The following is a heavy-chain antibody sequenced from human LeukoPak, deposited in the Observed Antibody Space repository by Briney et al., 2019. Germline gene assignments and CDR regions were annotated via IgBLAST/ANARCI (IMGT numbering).Heavy chain of an antibody. CDR3: ARVRGENYDILTGPIGGYFDY. Sequence: SETLSLTCTVSGGSISSSSYYWGWIRQPPGKGLEWIGGIYYSGSTYYNPSLKSRVTISVDTSKNQFSLKLSSVTAADTAVYYCARVRGENYDILTGPIGGYFDYWGQGTLVTVSS. CDR1: GGSISSSSYY. J-gene: IGHJ4*02. CDR2: IYYSGST. D-gene: IGHD3-9*01. V-gene: IGHV4-39*07.